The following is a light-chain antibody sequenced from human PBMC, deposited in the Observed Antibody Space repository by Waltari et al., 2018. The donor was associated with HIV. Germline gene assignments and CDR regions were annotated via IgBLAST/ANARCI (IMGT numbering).Light chain of an antibody. J-gene: IGLJ3*02. CDR2: DDL. CDR1: GSDVGNFNF. Sequence: QSALTQPASVSESLGPSITISCPGGGSDVGNFNFVSWYQQRPGKAPRLMIYDDLKRPSGVSTRFSASKSGNTASLTISGLQVEDEADYYCCSYGGDNTFVFGGGTTVTVL. V-gene: IGLV2-23*02. CDR3: CSYGGDNTFV.